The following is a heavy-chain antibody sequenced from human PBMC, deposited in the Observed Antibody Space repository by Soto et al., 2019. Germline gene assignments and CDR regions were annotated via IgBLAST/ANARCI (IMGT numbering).Heavy chain of an antibody. Sequence: GGSLRLSCAASGFTFTDYWTHWVRQAPGKGLVWVSRINSDGSRTSYADSVTGRFTISRDNAKNTLYLQMNSLRVEDTAVYYCAIETYRDFYFDYWGQGTLVTVSS. CDR2: INSDGSRT. D-gene: IGHD4-4*01. V-gene: IGHV3-74*01. CDR3: AIETYRDFYFDY. CDR1: GFTFTDYW. J-gene: IGHJ4*02.